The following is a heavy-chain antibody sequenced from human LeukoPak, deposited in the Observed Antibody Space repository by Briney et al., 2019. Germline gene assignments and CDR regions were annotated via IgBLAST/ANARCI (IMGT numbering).Heavy chain of an antibody. V-gene: IGHV4-61*01. Sequence: SETLSLTCTVAGGSVSSGSHYWSWIRQPPGKGLEYIGFIYYSGSTTYNPSLKSRVTISVDMSKNQFSLRLTSVTAADTAVYYCASHYSGYDWGIDYWGQGTLVTVSS. CDR3: ASHYSGYDWGIDY. D-gene: IGHD5-12*01. J-gene: IGHJ4*02. CDR2: IYYSGST. CDR1: GGSVSSGSHY.